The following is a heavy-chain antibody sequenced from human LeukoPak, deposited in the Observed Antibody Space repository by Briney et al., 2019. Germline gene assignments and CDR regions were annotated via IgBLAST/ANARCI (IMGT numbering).Heavy chain of an antibody. CDR1: GLNFDDSA. CDR2: ISADGGST. V-gene: IGHV3-43*02. Sequence: GGSLRLSCVASGLNFDDSAMHWVRQAPGKGLEWVSLISADGGSTFSADSVKGRFSISRDNSKNSLYLQMNSLRSEDTAMYYCAKESGKFDYWRQRTLVAVSS. J-gene: IGHJ4*02. CDR3: AKESGKFDY.